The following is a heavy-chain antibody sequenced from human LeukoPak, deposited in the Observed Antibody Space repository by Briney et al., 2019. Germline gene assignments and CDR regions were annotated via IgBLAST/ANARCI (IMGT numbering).Heavy chain of an antibody. J-gene: IGHJ1*01. V-gene: IGHV3-48*01. CDR3: ARADYYDSSGYYYDGNAEYFQH. CDR2: ISSSSSTI. Sequence: QPGRSLRLSCAASGFTFSSYGMHWVRQAPGKGLEWVSYISSSSSTIYYADSVKGRFTISRDNAKNSLYLQMNSLRAEDTAVYYCARADYYDSSGYYYDGNAEYFQHWGQGTLVTVSS. D-gene: IGHD3-22*01. CDR1: GFTFSSYG.